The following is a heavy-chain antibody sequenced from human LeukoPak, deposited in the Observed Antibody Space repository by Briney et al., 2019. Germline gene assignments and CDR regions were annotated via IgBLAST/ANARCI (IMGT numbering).Heavy chain of an antibody. V-gene: IGHV4-59*01. CDR1: GGSISSYY. Sequence: SETLSLTCTVSGGSISSYYWSWIRQPPGKGLEWIGYIYYSGSTNYNPSLKSRVTISVDTSKNQFSLKLSSVTAADTAVYFCARDRGRNLGFDSWGQGILVTVSS. CDR2: IYYSGST. D-gene: IGHD3-10*01. CDR3: ARDRGRNLGFDS. J-gene: IGHJ5*01.